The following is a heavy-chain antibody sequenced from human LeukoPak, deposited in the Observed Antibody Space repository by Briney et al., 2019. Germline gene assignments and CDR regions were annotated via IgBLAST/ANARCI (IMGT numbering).Heavy chain of an antibody. V-gene: IGHV1-8*03. D-gene: IGHD2-2*01. CDR3: ATHRFGYCSSTSCHRWVWFDP. Sequence: ASVKVSCKASGYTFTSYDINWVRQATGQGLEWMGWMNPNSGNTGYAQKFQGRVTITRNTSISTAYMELSSLRSEDTAVYYCATHRFGYCSSTSCHRWVWFDPWGQGTLVTVSS. CDR1: GYTFTSYD. J-gene: IGHJ5*02. CDR2: MNPNSGNT.